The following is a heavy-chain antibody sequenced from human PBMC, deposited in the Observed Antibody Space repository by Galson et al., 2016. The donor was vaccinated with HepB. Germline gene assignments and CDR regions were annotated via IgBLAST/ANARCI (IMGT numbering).Heavy chain of an antibody. CDR1: GFTFSGSS. Sequence: SLRLSCAASGFTFSGSSMSWVRQAPGKGLEWVSAIVPGGDSKYYTDSVRARFIVSRDNSKNTLYLQMHSLRADDTAVYYCAKGGDYDAWGQGTLVIVSS. CDR2: IVPGGDSK. CDR3: AKGGDYDA. V-gene: IGHV3-23*01. J-gene: IGHJ5*02. D-gene: IGHD2-21*02.